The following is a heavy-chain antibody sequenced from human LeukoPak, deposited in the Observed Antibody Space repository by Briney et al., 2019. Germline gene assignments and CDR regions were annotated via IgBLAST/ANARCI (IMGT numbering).Heavy chain of an antibody. V-gene: IGHV3-9*01. D-gene: IGHD3-22*01. CDR1: GFTFDDYA. Sequence: GGSLTLSCVASGFTFDDYAMHWVRQAPGKGLEWVAGINWNSVSAVYADSLKGRLTISRDNAKNSLFLQMNSLKTEDTAFYYCAKGARSSSGYTTDWGQGILVTVSS. CDR2: INWNSVSA. CDR3: AKGARSSSGYTTD. J-gene: IGHJ4*02.